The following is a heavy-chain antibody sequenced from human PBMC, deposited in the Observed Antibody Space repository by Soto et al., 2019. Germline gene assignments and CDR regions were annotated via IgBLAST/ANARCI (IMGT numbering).Heavy chain of an antibody. CDR2: ISGDGTTQ. D-gene: IGHD3-16*01. CDR3: AGDPFYYASGF. V-gene: IGHV3-11*01. CDR1: GFKFGDHY. Sequence: GGSLRLSCAASGFKFGDHYMTWIRQAPGKGLEWVSRISGDGTTQYYADSVKGRFTVSRDNTKNSLHLQMKRLRVEDTALYYCAGDPFYYASGFWGQGT. J-gene: IGHJ4*02.